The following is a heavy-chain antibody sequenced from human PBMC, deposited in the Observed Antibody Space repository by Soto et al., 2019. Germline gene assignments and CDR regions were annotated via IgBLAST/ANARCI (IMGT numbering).Heavy chain of an antibody. CDR3: ARDYYGDPEY. CDR2: ISAYNGNT. D-gene: IGHD4-17*01. Sequence: ASVKVSCKASGYTFTRYGISWVRQAPGQGLEWMGWISAYNGNTNFAQNLQGRVTMTTDTSTSTAYMELRSLRSDDTAVYYCARDYYGDPEYWGQGTLVTVSS. J-gene: IGHJ4*02. V-gene: IGHV1-18*01. CDR1: GYTFTRYG.